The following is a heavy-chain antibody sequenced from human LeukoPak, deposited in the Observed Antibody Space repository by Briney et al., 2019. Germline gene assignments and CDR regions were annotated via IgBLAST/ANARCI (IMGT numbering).Heavy chain of an antibody. J-gene: IGHJ4*02. CDR1: GFTLSIYA. Sequence: GGSLRLSCAASGFTLSIYAMSGVRHAPGKGLEGVSAISGSGGSTYYANSVKGRFTISRDNSHNTLYLQMNSMSDEETAVYYCAKELRFLGGQGTLVTVPP. D-gene: IGHD3-3*01. CDR2: ISGSGGST. CDR3: AKELRFL. V-gene: IGHV3-23*01.